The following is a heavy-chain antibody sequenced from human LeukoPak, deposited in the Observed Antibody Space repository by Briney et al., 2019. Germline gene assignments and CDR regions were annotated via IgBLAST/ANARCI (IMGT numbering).Heavy chain of an antibody. Sequence: PGGSLRLSCAASGFRFSYHDMHWVRQAPGKGLEFVSSIGAAWAHTFYAYAVKGRFTISRDNFQSTMYLQMDGLRPEDSAVYYCARELGGTKTGGFDIWGQGTVVTVSS. CDR2: IGAAWAHT. CDR3: ARELGGTKTGGFDI. CDR1: GFRFSYHD. V-gene: IGHV3-64*01. D-gene: IGHD7-27*01. J-gene: IGHJ3*02.